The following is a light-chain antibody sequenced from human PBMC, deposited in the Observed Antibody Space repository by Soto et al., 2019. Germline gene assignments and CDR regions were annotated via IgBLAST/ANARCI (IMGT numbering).Light chain of an antibody. J-gene: IGKJ5*01. Sequence: IVLTQSPGTLSLSPGERATPSCKSSQSVTSGYLAWYQQQPNPAPRLLIYGASYRATGIPDRFSGGGSGTDFTLTISRLEPEDFAVYYCQHYSSSPPAITFAQGTRLEI. V-gene: IGKV3-20*01. CDR1: QSVTSGY. CDR3: QHYSSSPPAIT. CDR2: GAS.